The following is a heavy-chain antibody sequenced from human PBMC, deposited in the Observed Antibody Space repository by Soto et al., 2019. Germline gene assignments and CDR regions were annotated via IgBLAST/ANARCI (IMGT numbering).Heavy chain of an antibody. Sequence: GGSLRLSCAASGFTVSSHYMTWVRQSPGKGLEWVSVIYTGGSTYYADSVQGRFTISRDNSRNTLYLQMNSLRVEDTAVYYCARDQTDDNGLYHFDYWGPGTLVTVSS. CDR2: IYTGGST. CDR1: GFTVSSHY. D-gene: IGHD2-2*01. J-gene: IGHJ4*02. CDR3: ARDQTDDNGLYHFDY. V-gene: IGHV3-53*01.